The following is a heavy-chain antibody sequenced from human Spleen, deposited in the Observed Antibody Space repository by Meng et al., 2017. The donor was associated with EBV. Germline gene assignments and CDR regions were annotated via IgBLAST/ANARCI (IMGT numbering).Heavy chain of an antibody. V-gene: IGHV7-4-1*02. CDR1: GGSFSNYD. Sequence: CAVSGGSFSNYDVNWVRQAPGQGPEWMGWINSNTGNPTYAPAFRGRFVFSLDTSVSTAFLQITSLKTEDTAVYYCARALYFDRRGYFGFWGQGSLVTVSS. CDR3: ARALYFDRRGYFGF. CDR2: INSNTGNP. J-gene: IGHJ4*02. D-gene: IGHD3-22*01.